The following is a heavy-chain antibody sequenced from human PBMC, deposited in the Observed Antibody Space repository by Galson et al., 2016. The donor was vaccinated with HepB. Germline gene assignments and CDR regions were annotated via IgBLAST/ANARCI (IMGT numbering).Heavy chain of an antibody. Sequence: SLRLSCAASGFPFSVYSMHWVRQAPGKGLEWLALISYDGGNKYYADSVKGRFTISKDNSKNMLYLHMNSLRTEDTALYFCARRVDRRRDFDYWGQGTLVTVAS. J-gene: IGHJ4*02. CDR3: ARRVDRRRDFDY. CDR2: ISYDGGNK. CDR1: GFPFSVYS. V-gene: IGHV3-30-3*01.